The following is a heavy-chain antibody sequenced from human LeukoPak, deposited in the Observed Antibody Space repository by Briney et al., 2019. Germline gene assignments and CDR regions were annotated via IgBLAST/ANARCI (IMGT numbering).Heavy chain of an antibody. Sequence: PGGSLRLSCAASGFSVSSNYMSWVRQAPGKGLEWVSVIYSGGSTYYADSVKGRFTISRDNSKNTLYLQMNSLRAEDTAVYYCAKDHLGTGTGFDAFDIWGQGTMVTVSS. CDR1: GFSVSSNY. D-gene: IGHD1-1*01. J-gene: IGHJ3*02. V-gene: IGHV3-53*01. CDR3: AKDHLGTGTGFDAFDI. CDR2: IYSGGST.